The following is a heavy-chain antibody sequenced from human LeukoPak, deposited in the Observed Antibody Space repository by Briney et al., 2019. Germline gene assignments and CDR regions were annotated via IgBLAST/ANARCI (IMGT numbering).Heavy chain of an antibody. J-gene: IGHJ5*02. Sequence: SETLSLTCTVSGGSISSYYWSWIRQPPGKGLEWIGYIYYSGSTYYNPSLKSRVTISVDTSKNQFSLKLSSVTAADTAVYYCARGDFDIVVVPALSWFDPWGQGTLVTVSS. CDR2: IYYSGST. D-gene: IGHD2-2*01. CDR3: ARGDFDIVVVPALSWFDP. V-gene: IGHV4-59*12. CDR1: GGSISSYY.